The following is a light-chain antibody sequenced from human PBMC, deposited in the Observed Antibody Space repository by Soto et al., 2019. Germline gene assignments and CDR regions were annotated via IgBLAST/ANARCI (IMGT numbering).Light chain of an antibody. CDR1: SSDIGAHTY. CDR3: SSYAGGFVV. J-gene: IGLJ2*01. V-gene: IGLV2-14*01. CDR2: NVS. Sequence: QSALTQPASVSGSPGQSITISCTGTSSDIGAHTYVSWFQQHLGKVPKVIIYNVSTRPSGISDRFSGSKSGNTASLTISGLQAEDEADYYCSSYAGGFVVFGGGTKLPS.